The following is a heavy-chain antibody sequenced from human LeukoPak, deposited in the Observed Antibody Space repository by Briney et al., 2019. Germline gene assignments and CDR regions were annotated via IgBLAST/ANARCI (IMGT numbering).Heavy chain of an antibody. J-gene: IGHJ3*02. V-gene: IGHV3-73*01. D-gene: IGHD6-19*01. CDR3: ARAHRYSSVALAAFDI. Sequence: PGGSLRLSCAASGFTFSGSAMHWVRQASGKGLEWVGRIRSKANSYATAYAASVKGRFTISRDGSKNTAYLQMNSLKTEDTAVYYCARAHRYSSVALAAFDIWGQGTMVTVSS. CDR1: GFTFSGSA. CDR2: IRSKANSYAT.